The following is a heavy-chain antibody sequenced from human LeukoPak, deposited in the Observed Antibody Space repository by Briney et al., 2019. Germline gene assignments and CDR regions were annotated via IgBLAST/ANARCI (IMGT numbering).Heavy chain of an antibody. CDR1: GGTFSSYA. CDR2: IIPILGIA. V-gene: IGHV1-69*04. Sequence: ASVKVSCKASGGTFSSYAISWVRQAPGQGLEWMGRIIPILGIANYAQKFQGRVTITADKSTSTAYMELSSLRSEDTAVYYCARGEHRTTQYYDILTGDWGQGTLVTVSS. J-gene: IGHJ4*02. CDR3: ARGEHRTTQYYDILTGD. D-gene: IGHD3-9*01.